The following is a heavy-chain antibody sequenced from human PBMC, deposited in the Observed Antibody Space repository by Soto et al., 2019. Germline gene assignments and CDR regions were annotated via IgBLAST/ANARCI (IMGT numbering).Heavy chain of an antibody. CDR3: ARENNFDS. CDR2: VWFDGSQQ. CDR1: GFTFGHFG. V-gene: IGHV3-33*01. Sequence: GGSLRLSCTASGFTFGHFGMHWVRQAPGQGLEWVAYVWFDGSQQHYIDSVKGRFAVSRDNSKNMVYLQMSSLRAEDTAIYYCARENNFDSWGQGTLVTVSS. J-gene: IGHJ4*02.